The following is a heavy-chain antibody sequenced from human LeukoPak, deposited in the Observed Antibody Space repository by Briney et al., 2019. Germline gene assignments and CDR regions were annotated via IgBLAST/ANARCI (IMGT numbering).Heavy chain of an antibody. J-gene: IGHJ6*03. V-gene: IGHV3-23*01. CDR3: AKGISSSWYGAYYYYYMDV. CDR1: GFTFSSYA. Sequence: GFLRLSCAASGFTFSSYAMSWVRQAPGKGLEWVSAISGSGGSTYYADSVKGRFTISRDNSKNTLYLQMNSLRAEDTAVYYCAKGISSSWYGAYYYYYMDVWGKGTTVTVSS. D-gene: IGHD6-13*01. CDR2: ISGSGGST.